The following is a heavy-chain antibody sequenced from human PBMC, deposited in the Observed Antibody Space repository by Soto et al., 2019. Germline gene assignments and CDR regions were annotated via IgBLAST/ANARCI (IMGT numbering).Heavy chain of an antibody. V-gene: IGHV4-39*01. CDR3: ARHFPNYCTNGVCLPYGWFDP. D-gene: IGHD2-8*01. CDR2: IYYSGST. J-gene: IGHJ5*02. Sequence: SETLSLTCTVSGGSISSSSYYWGWIRQPPGKGLEWIGSIYYSGSTYYNPSLKSRVTISVDTSKNQFSLKLSSVTAADTAVYYCARHFPNYCTNGVCLPYGWFDPWGQGTLVTVSS. CDR1: GGSISSSSYY.